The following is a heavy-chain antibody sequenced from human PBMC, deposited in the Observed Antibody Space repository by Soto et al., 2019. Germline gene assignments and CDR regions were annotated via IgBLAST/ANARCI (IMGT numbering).Heavy chain of an antibody. CDR3: AVAVAGPTAIGY. D-gene: IGHD6-19*01. CDR2: INSDGSST. CDR1: GFTFSSYW. Sequence: GGSLRLSCAASGFTFSSYWMHWVRQAPGKGLVWVSRINSDGSSTSYADSVKGRFTISRDNAKNTLYLQMNSLRAEDTAVYYCAVAVAGPTAIGYWGQGTLVTGSS. V-gene: IGHV3-74*01. J-gene: IGHJ4*02.